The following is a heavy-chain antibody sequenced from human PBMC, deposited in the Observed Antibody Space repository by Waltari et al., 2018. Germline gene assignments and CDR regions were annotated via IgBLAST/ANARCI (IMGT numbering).Heavy chain of an antibody. CDR2: ISWKSGST. CDR3: VKDRGLYSSSSGLNY. Sequence: EVQLVESGGGLVQPGRSLRLSCAASGFSFDDYAMHWVRQAPGEGLGGVAGISWKSGSTAYADSVEGRFTISRDNDKNSLYLQMHSLRPEDTALYYCVKDRGLYSSSSGLNYWGQGTLVTVSS. J-gene: IGHJ4*02. CDR1: GFSFDDYA. D-gene: IGHD6-6*01. V-gene: IGHV3-9*01.